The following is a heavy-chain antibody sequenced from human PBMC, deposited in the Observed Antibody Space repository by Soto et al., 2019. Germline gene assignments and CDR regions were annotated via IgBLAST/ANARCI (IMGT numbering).Heavy chain of an antibody. Sequence: PSETLSLTCTVSGGSISSGGYYWSWIRQHPGKGLEWIGYIYYSGSTYYNPSLKSRVTISVDTSKNQFSLKLSSVTAADTAVYYCARDNWSCGGSCPNWYGMDVWGQGTTVPVSS. D-gene: IGHD2-15*01. CDR2: IYYSGST. J-gene: IGHJ6*02. CDR1: GGSISSGGYY. CDR3: ARDNWSCGGSCPNWYGMDV. V-gene: IGHV4-31*02.